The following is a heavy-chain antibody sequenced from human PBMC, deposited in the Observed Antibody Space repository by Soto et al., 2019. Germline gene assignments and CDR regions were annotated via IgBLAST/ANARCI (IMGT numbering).Heavy chain of an antibody. V-gene: IGHV1-69*13. Sequence: GASVKVSCKASGGTFSSYAISWVRQAPGQGLEWMGGIIPIFGTANYAQKFQGRVTITADESTSTAYMELSSLRSEDTAVYYCASSLGKFGELPSYGMDVWAQGTTVTVSS. D-gene: IGHD3-10*01. CDR1: GGTFSSYA. J-gene: IGHJ6*02. CDR2: IIPIFGTA. CDR3: ASSLGKFGELPSYGMDV.